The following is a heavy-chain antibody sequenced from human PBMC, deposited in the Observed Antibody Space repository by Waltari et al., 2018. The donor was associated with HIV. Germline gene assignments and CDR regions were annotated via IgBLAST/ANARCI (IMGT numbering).Heavy chain of an antibody. J-gene: IGHJ4*02. CDR2: ISGSGGIT. V-gene: IGHV3-23*01. CDR1: GFTFSSYA. D-gene: IGHD3-22*01. Sequence: SGFTFSSYAMSWVRQAPGKGLEWGSAISGSGGITYYADSVKGQSTNSRDNSKNTLYLQMNSLRAEDTAVYYCAKPLLNYYDSSGYDYWGQGTLVTVSS. CDR3: AKPLLNYYDSSGYDY.